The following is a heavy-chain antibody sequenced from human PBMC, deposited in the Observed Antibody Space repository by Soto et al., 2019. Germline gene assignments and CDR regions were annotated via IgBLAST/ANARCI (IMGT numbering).Heavy chain of an antibody. CDR2: IIPIFGTA. D-gene: IGHD5-18*01. V-gene: IGHV1-69*13. J-gene: IGHJ6*02. CDR1: GGTFSSYA. Sequence: AASVKVSCKASGGTFSSYAISWVRQAPGQGLEWMGGIIPIFGTANYAQKFQGRVTITADESTSTAYMELSSLRSEDTAVYYCASLALDTARTIYYYYGMDVWGQGTTVTVSS. CDR3: ASLALDTARTIYYYYGMDV.